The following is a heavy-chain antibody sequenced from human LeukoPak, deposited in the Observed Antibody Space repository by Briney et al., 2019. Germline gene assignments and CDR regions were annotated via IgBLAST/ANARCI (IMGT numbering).Heavy chain of an antibody. V-gene: IGHV1-46*01. CDR3: ARDGPYDILTGYYSPNYYYYGMDV. CDR1: GYTFTGYH. D-gene: IGHD3-9*01. CDR2: INPSGGST. Sequence: ASVKVSCKASGYTFTGYHMHWVRQAPGQGLEWMGIINPSGGSTSYAQKFQGRVTITADESTSTAYMELSSLRSEDTAVYYCARDGPYDILTGYYSPNYYYYGMDVWGQGTTVTVSS. J-gene: IGHJ6*02.